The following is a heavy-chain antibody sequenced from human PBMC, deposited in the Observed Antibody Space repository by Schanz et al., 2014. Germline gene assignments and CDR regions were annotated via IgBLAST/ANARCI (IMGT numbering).Heavy chain of an antibody. V-gene: IGHV3-11*01. J-gene: IGHJ4*02. D-gene: IGHD3-10*01. CDR1: GFPFSDYF. CDR2: IGNGGVTI. CDR3: ARIGGRVFDY. Sequence: VQLVESGGGLIQPGGSLRLSCTASGFPFSDYFMAWIRQPPGRGLEWVSYIGNGGVTIYYADSVKGRFTISRDNSKNSLYLQMNSLRAEDTAVYYCARIGGRVFDYWAQGTLVTVSS.